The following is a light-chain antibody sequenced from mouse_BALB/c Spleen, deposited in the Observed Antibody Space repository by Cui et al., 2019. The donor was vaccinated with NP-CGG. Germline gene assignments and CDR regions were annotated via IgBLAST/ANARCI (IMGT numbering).Light chain of an antibody. CDR2: GTK. CDR3: ALWYSNHWV. Sequence: QAVFTQGSALTTSPGETVTLTCRSSTGAVTTSNYANWVQEKPDHLFTGLIGGTKNRAPGVPARFSGSLIGDKAVLTITGAQTEDEAIYFCALWYSNHWVFGGGTKLTVL. V-gene: IGLV1*01. CDR1: TGAVTTSNY. J-gene: IGLJ1*01.